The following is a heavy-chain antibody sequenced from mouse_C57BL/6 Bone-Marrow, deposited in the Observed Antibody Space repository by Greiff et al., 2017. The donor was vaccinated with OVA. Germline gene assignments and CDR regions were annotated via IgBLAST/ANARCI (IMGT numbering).Heavy chain of an antibody. Sequence: VQLQQPGAELVLPGASVKLSCKASGYTFTSYWMHWVKQRPGQGLEWIGEIDPSDSYTNSNQKFKGKSTLTVDKSSSTAYMQLSSLTSEDSAVYYCARSPDYYGSSYVGYYFDYWGQGTTLTVSS. CDR1: GYTFTSYW. J-gene: IGHJ2*01. CDR2: IDPSDSYT. D-gene: IGHD1-1*01. V-gene: IGHV1-69*01. CDR3: ARSPDYYGSSYVGYYFDY.